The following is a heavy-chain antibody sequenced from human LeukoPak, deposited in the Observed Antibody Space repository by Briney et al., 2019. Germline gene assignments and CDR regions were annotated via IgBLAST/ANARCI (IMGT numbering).Heavy chain of an antibody. CDR1: GFTFSSYA. D-gene: IGHD3-22*01. V-gene: IGHV3-23*01. Sequence: GGSLRLSCAASGFTFSSYAMSWVRQAPGKGLEWVSAISGGVGSTYYADSVKGRFTISRNNAKNSLYLQMNSLRAEDTAVYYCARDFYYYDSSGYYLPPAFDYWGQGTLVTVSS. CDR3: ARDFYYYDSSGYYLPPAFDY. CDR2: ISGGVGST. J-gene: IGHJ4*02.